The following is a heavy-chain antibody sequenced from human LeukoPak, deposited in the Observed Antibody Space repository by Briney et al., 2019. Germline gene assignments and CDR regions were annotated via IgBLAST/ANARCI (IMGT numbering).Heavy chain of an antibody. CDR2: IYTSGST. D-gene: IGHD2-2*01. V-gene: IGHV4-4*07. Sequence: SETLSLTCAVSGDSISSYYWSWIRQPAGKGLEWIGRIYTSGSTNYNPSLKSRVTMSVDTSKNQFSLKLTSVTDADTAVYYCARVGCSSTNCYGNYYMDVWGKGTTVTVS. J-gene: IGHJ6*03. CDR1: GDSISSYY. CDR3: ARVGCSSTNCYGNYYMDV.